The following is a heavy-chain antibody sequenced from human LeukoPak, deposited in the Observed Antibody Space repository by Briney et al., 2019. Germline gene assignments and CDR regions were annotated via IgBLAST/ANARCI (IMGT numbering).Heavy chain of an antibody. Sequence: GGSLRLSCAASGFTFSSYGMSWVRQAPGKGLEWVSTISGSGDSTSYADSVKGRFTISRDNSKNTLYLQVNSLRAEDTAVYYCARLGKWEQLLEDYWGQGTQVTVSS. J-gene: IGHJ4*02. D-gene: IGHD7-27*01. CDR3: ARLGKWEQLLEDY. CDR2: ISGSGDST. CDR1: GFTFSSYG. V-gene: IGHV3-23*01.